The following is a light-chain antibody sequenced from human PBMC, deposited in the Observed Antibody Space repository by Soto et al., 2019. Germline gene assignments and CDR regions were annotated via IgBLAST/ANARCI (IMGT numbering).Light chain of an antibody. CDR3: QQYNSFSWT. Sequence: IQMTQPPYTLFAHFGDIVKIKCRASQKVKSWLVWYQQKPGKAPKLLIYKASTLESGVPSRFGGSGSGTEFTLTITSLQPEDFATYYCQQYNSFSWTFGQGTKV. J-gene: IGKJ1*01. CDR2: KAS. V-gene: IGKV1-5*03. CDR1: QKVKSW.